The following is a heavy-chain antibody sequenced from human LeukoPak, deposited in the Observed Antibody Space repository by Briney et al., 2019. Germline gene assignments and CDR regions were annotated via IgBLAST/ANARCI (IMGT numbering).Heavy chain of an antibody. V-gene: IGHV3-66*02. CDR3: ARGEHIVAVPAAIPLDY. Sequence: GESLKISCAASGFTVSSNYMSWVRQAPGKGLEWVSVIYSGGSTYYADSVKGRFTISRDNSKNTLYLQMNSLRAEDTAVYYCARGEHIVAVPAAIPLDYWGQGTLVTVSS. CDR1: GFTVSSNY. D-gene: IGHD2-2*01. CDR2: IYSGGST. J-gene: IGHJ4*02.